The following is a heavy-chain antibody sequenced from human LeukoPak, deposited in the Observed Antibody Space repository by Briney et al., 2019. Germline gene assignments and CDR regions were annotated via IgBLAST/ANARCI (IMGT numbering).Heavy chain of an antibody. CDR2: IYYSGST. V-gene: IGHV4-59*08. D-gene: IGHD3-3*01. J-gene: IGHJ4*02. Sequence: SETLSLTCTVSGGSTSSYYWSWIRQPPGKGLEWIGYIYYSGSTYYNPSLKSRVTISVDTSKNQFSLKLSSVTAADTAVYYCARGFWSGYYNDYWGQGTLVTVSS. CDR1: GGSTSSYY. CDR3: ARGFWSGYYNDY.